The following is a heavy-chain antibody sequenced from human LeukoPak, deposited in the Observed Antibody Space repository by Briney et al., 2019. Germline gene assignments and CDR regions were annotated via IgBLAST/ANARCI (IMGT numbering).Heavy chain of an antibody. D-gene: IGHD2-2*01. V-gene: IGHV3-30*04. Sequence: GGSLRLSCAASGFTFSSYAFQWVRQAPGKGLEWVAVIAYDGSNRYYADSVKGRFTISKDNSKNTLYLQMNSLRVDDTAVYYCARDHQPHYWGQGTLVTVSS. J-gene: IGHJ4*02. CDR2: IAYDGSNR. CDR3: ARDHQPHY. CDR1: GFTFSSYA.